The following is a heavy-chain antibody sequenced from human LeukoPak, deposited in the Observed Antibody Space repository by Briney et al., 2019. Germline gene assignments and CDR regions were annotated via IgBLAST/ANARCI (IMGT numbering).Heavy chain of an antibody. CDR3: ARVGPLNIGSYEKVWYFDL. V-gene: IGHV4-59*01. J-gene: IGHJ2*01. D-gene: IGHD6-19*01. Sequence: PSETLSLTCTVSGASISSYYWSWIRQPPGKGLEWIGFIYYSGSSNYNPSLKSRVTMSIDRSKNQFSLKMTSVTAADTAVYYCARVGPLNIGSYEKVWYFDLWGRGTLLSVSS. CDR1: GASISSYY. CDR2: IYYSGSS.